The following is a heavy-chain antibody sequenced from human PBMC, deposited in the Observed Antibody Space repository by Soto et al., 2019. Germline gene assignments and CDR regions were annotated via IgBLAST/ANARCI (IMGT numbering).Heavy chain of an antibody. CDR3: ARGGFRQWLLDY. Sequence: GGSLRLSCAASGFTFNSYWSHWVRQAPGKGLVWVSRINFDGTTTNYADSVKGRFTISRDNAKNTLYLQMNSLRDEDTAVYYCARGGFRQWLLDYWGQGSLVTVSS. V-gene: IGHV3-74*01. D-gene: IGHD5-12*01. CDR2: INFDGTTT. CDR1: GFTFNSYW. J-gene: IGHJ4*02.